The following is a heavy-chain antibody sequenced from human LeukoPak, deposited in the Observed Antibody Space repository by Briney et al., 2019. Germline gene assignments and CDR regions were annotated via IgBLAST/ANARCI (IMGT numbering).Heavy chain of an antibody. J-gene: IGHJ4*02. CDR3: ARDFGSGRSFDC. Sequence: GGSLRLSCAASGFTFSSYGMHWVRQAPGKGLEWVALIWYDGSNKYYTDSVKGRFTISRDNSKSTLYLQMNSLRAEDTAVYYCARDFGSGRSFDCWGQGTLVTVSS. CDR2: IWYDGSNK. D-gene: IGHD6-25*01. CDR1: GFTFSSYG. V-gene: IGHV3-33*01.